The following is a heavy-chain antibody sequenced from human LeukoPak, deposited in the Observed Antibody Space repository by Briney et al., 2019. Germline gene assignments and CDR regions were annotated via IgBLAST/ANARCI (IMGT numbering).Heavy chain of an antibody. V-gene: IGHV3-73*01. D-gene: IGHD7-27*01. CDR1: GFAFSGSD. CDR2: IRSRPNNYTT. J-gene: IGHJ4*02. Sequence: GGSLKLSCAASGFAFSGSDMDWVRQSSGKGLEWVGRIRSRPNNYTTAYAASVKGRFTISRDDSNNMAYLQMNSLKSDDTAVYYCSRKLGNAVENWGQGVLVIVSS. CDR3: SRKLGNAVEN.